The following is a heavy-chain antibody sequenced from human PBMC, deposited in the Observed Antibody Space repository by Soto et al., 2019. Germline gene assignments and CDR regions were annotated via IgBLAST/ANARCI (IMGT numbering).Heavy chain of an antibody. V-gene: IGHV4-59*01. J-gene: IGHJ5*02. CDR1: SGSIGGFY. CDR2: IYFSGST. D-gene: IGHD3-10*01. Sequence: SETLSLAGSISSGSIGGFYWNWIRQSPEKGLEWIGQIYFSGSTIYSPSFQSRVTLSVDSSKSQVALRLTSVTAADTAVYFCARASGLSIYNWFDPWGQGILVTVSS. CDR3: ARASGLSIYNWFDP.